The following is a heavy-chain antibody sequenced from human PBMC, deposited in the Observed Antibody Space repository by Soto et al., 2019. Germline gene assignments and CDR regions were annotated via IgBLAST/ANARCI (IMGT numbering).Heavy chain of an antibody. J-gene: IGHJ4*02. Sequence: EVQLLESGGGLVQPGGSLRLSCAASGFTFSSYAMSWVRQAPGKGLEWVSAISGSGGSTYYADSVKGRFTISRDNSKNTLYLQMNSLRAEDTAVYYCAKDLYDYDSSGYYLPPFDYWGQGTLVTVSS. CDR2: ISGSGGST. CDR3: AKDLYDYDSSGYYLPPFDY. CDR1: GFTFSSYA. V-gene: IGHV3-23*01. D-gene: IGHD3-22*01.